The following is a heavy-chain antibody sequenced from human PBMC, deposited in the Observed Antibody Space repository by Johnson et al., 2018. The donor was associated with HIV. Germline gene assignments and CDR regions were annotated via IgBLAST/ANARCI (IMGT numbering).Heavy chain of an antibody. CDR3: ARPYSDYVYGAFDI. D-gene: IGHD4-11*01. V-gene: IGHV3-7*05. Sequence: EVQVLESGGGLVQPGESLRLSCAASGFTFSSFWMSWIRQAPGKGLEWVANINQDGSEKYYVDSVKGRFTISRDNAKNSLYLQMNSLRAEDTALYYCARPYSDYVYGAFDIWGPGTMVTVSS. CDR2: INQDGSEK. CDR1: GFTFSSFW. J-gene: IGHJ3*02.